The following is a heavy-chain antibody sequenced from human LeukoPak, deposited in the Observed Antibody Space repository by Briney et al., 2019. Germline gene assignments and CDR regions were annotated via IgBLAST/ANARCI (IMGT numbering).Heavy chain of an antibody. V-gene: IGHV4-34*01. J-gene: IGHJ4*02. D-gene: IGHD2-2*02. Sequence: PSETLSLTCAVYGGSFSGYYWSWIRQPPGKGLEWIGEINHSGSTNYNPFLKSRVTISVDTSKNQFSLKLSSVTAADTAVYYCARGRRIVVVPAAIRARGRYFDYWGQGTLVTVSS. CDR3: ARGRRIVVVPAAIRARGRYFDY. CDR2: INHSGST. CDR1: GGSFSGYY.